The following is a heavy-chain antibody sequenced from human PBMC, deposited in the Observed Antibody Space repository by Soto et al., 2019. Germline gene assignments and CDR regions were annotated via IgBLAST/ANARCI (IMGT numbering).Heavy chain of an antibody. CDR3: ARQGLYGSDWDGMDV. V-gene: IGHV5-10-1*01. J-gene: IGHJ6*02. D-gene: IGHD3-16*01. Sequence: HGESLKISCKGSGYSFAGYWITWVRQKPGKGLEWMGRIDPSDSQTYYSPSLQGHVTISADKSSSTVYLQWTSLTASDTAMYYCARQGLYGSDWDGMDVWGQGTTVTVSS. CDR2: IDPSDSQT. CDR1: GYSFAGYW.